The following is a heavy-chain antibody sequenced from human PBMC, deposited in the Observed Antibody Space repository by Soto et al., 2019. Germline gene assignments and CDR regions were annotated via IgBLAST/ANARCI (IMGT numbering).Heavy chain of an antibody. CDR1: GYTFTSYD. J-gene: IGHJ6*02. D-gene: IGHD3-3*01. CDR2: MNPNSGNT. CDR3: AREEAIRFLECVSYYYGMDV. V-gene: IGHV1-8*01. Sequence: ASVKVSCKASGYTFTSYDINWVRQATGQGLEWMGWMNPNSGNTGYAQKFQGRVTMTRNTSISTAYMELSSLRSEDTAVYYCAREEAIRFLECVSYYYGMDVWGQGTTVTVSS.